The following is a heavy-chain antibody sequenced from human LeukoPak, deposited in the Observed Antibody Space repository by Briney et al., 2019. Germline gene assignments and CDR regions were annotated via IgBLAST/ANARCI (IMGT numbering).Heavy chain of an antibody. Sequence: SVKVSCKASGGTFSSYAISWVRQAPGQGLEWMGRIIPILGIANYAQKFQGRVTITADKSTSTAYMELSSLRSEDTAVYYCASPVGADYYYYGMDVWGQGTTVTVSS. CDR3: ASPVGADYYYYGMDV. J-gene: IGHJ6*02. CDR2: IIPILGIA. D-gene: IGHD1-26*01. CDR1: GGTFSSYA. V-gene: IGHV1-69*04.